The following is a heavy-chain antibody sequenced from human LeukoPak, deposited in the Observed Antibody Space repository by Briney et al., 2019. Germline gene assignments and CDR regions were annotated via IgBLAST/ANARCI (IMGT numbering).Heavy chain of an antibody. CDR1: GFTFSDYY. V-gene: IGHV3-11*01. CDR3: ARGSRVVVTAIVFDY. J-gene: IGHJ4*02. Sequence: GGSLRLSCAASGFTFSDYYMSWIRQAPGKGLEWVSYISSSGSTIYYADSVKGRFTISRDNAKNSLYLQMNSLRAEDTAVYYCARGSRVVVTAIVFDYWGQGTLVTVSS. CDR2: ISSSGSTI. D-gene: IGHD2-21*02.